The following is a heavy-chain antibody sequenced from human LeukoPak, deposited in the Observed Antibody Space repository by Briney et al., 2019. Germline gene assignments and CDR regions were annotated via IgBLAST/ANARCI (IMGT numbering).Heavy chain of an antibody. V-gene: IGHV4-59*08. CDR3: ASGYSSAP. J-gene: IGHJ5*02. CDR1: GGSISNYY. Sequence: PSETLSLTCTVSGGSISNYYWSWIRQPPGKGLEWIGYIFHSGSTNYNPSLKTRLTISVDTSKNQFSLKLSSVTATDTAVYYCASGYSSAPWGQGTLVTVSS. CDR2: IFHSGST. D-gene: IGHD5-18*01.